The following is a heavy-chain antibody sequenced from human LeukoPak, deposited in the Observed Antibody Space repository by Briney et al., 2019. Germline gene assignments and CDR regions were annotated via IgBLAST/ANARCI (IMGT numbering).Heavy chain of an antibody. V-gene: IGHV3-30*04. CDR2: ISYDGSNK. CDR3: ARERAGYNSAFDY. CDR1: GFTFSSYA. Sequence: GGSLRLSCAASGFTFSSYAMHWVRQAPGKGLEWVAVISYDGSNKYYVDSVKGRFTISRDNSKNTLYLQMNSLRAEDTAVYYCARERAGYNSAFDYWGQGTLVTVSS. J-gene: IGHJ4*02. D-gene: IGHD5-24*01.